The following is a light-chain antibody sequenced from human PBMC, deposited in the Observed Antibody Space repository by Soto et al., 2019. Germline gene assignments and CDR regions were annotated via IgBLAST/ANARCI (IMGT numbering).Light chain of an antibody. J-gene: IGKJ5*01. V-gene: IGKV1-9*01. CDR2: AAS. CDR1: QGISSY. CDR3: QQLLSYPIT. Sequence: DIQLTQSPSFLSASVVDRVTITCLASQGISSYLAWYQQKPGKAPKLLIYAASTLQSGVPLRFSGSGSGTSFTLTISSLRPEDFATYYCQQLLSYPITFGQGTRLEIK.